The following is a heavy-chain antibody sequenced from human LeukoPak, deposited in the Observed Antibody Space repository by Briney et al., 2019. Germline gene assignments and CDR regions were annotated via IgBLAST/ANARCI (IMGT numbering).Heavy chain of an antibody. D-gene: IGHD2-21*01. Sequence: PGGSLRLPCAASGFTVGTNSMSWVRQSPGKGLEWVSVIYSGGSTYYADSVNGRFTISRDNSRSTLLLQMNSLRAEDTALYYCASAREYCGSAECYEYFQHWGQGTLVTVSS. J-gene: IGHJ1*01. CDR1: GFTVGTNS. CDR3: ASAREYCGSAECYEYFQH. V-gene: IGHV3-53*01. CDR2: IYSGGST.